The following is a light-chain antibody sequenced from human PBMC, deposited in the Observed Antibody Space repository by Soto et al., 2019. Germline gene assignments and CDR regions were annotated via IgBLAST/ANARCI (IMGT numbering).Light chain of an antibody. Sequence: QSALTQPASVSGSPGQSITISCTGTSSDVGGYNFVSWYQQHPGKAPRLIIYEVSSRPSGVSYRFSGSKSGNTASLTISGLQAEDEADYYCSPYTLSSTLVLFGGGTKLTVL. V-gene: IGLV2-14*01. CDR1: SSDVGGYNF. CDR3: SPYTLSSTLVL. CDR2: EVS. J-gene: IGLJ3*02.